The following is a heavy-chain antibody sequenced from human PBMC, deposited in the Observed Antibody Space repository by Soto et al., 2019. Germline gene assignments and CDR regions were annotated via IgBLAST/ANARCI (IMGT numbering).Heavy chain of an antibody. D-gene: IGHD3-3*01. CDR1: GGTFSSYA. J-gene: IGHJ6*02. CDR2: IIPIFGTA. V-gene: IGHV1-69*01. CDR3: ASREVLRFLEWLSAVYYYGMDV. Sequence: QVQLVQSGAEVKKPGSSVKVSCKASGGTFSSYAISWVRQAPGQGLEWMGGIIPIFGTANYEQKFQGRVTITADESTSKDYLELSSLRSEDTDVYYCASREVLRFLEWLSAVYYYGMDVWGQGTTVTVSS.